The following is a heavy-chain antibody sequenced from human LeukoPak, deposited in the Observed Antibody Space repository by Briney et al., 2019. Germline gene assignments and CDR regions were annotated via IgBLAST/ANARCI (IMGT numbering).Heavy chain of an antibody. CDR1: GCSITSYY. CDR3: ARMARQPTTDYYYEVDY. V-gene: IGHV4-59*01. D-gene: IGHD3-22*01. J-gene: IGHJ4*02. CDR2: IYYTGST. Sequence: AETLSLTCTVSGCSITSYYWSWIRQPPGKGLEWIGYIYYTGSTNYNPSLRSRVTISVDTSKNQFSLKLTSVTAADTAVYYCARMARQPTTDYYYEVDYWGQGTLVTVSS.